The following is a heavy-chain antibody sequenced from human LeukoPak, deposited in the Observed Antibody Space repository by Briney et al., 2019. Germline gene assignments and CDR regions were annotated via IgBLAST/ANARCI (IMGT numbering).Heavy chain of an antibody. CDR1: GGTFSSYA. CDR2: IIPIFGTA. CDR3: ASMRLVVVPAAMYSDY. D-gene: IGHD2-2*01. J-gene: IGHJ4*02. V-gene: IGHV1-69*05. Sequence: SVKVSCKASGGTFSSYAISWVRQAPGQGLEWMGGIIPIFGTANYAQKFQGRVTITTDESTSTAYMELSSLRSEDTAVYYCASMRLVVVPAAMYSDYWGQGTLVTVSS.